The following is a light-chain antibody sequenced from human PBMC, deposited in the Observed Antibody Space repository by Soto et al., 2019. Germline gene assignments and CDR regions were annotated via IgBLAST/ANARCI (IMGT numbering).Light chain of an antibody. Sequence: EIVLTQSPGTLSLSPGERATLSCRASQSVSSSYLAWYQQKPGQAPRLLIYGASSRATGIPDRFSGSGSGTDFTLTISRLEPEYCAVYYCQQYGSSPTFGQGPKVEIK. V-gene: IGKV3-20*01. CDR1: QSVSSSY. CDR2: GAS. CDR3: QQYGSSPT. J-gene: IGKJ1*01.